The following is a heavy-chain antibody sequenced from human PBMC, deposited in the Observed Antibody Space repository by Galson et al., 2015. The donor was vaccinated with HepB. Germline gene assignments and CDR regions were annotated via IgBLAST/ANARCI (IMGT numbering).Heavy chain of an antibody. Sequence: LSLTCAVYGGSFNFYSWSWIRQPPGKGLEWIGEINHSGSTNYNPSLKSRITISVDTSKNQFSLKLSSVTAADTAVYYCARGHENGVRFYFDYWGQGTLVTVSS. V-gene: IGHV4-34*01. CDR3: ARGHENGVRFYFDY. CDR1: GGSFNFYS. J-gene: IGHJ4*02. D-gene: IGHD3-10*01. CDR2: INHSGST.